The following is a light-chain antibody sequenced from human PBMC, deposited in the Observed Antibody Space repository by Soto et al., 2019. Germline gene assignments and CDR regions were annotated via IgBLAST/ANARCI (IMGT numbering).Light chain of an antibody. V-gene: IGLV6-57*04. CDR2: EDN. CDR3: QSFDSSNVV. CDR1: SGSIASNY. J-gene: IGLJ2*01. Sequence: NFMLTQPHSVSESPGKTVTISCTRSSGSIASNYVQWYQQRPGSAPTTVIYEDNQRPSGVPDRFSGSIDSSSNSASLTISGLTTEDEADYYCQSFDSSNVVFGGGTKLTV.